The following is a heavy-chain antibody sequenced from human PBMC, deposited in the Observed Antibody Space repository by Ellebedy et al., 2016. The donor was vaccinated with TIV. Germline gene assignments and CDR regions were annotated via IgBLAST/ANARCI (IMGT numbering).Heavy chain of an antibody. Sequence: ESLKISCAASGFTFSTYSMKLVRQAPGKRLEWISYISSSSSTIYYQDSVKGRFTSSRDNAKNSLYLQMNILRAEYTAVYYCARDPMIWIFDYWGQGTLVTVSS. V-gene: IGHV3-48*01. CDR3: ARDPMIWIFDY. D-gene: IGHD3-22*01. J-gene: IGHJ4*02. CDR2: ISSSSSTI. CDR1: GFTFSTYS.